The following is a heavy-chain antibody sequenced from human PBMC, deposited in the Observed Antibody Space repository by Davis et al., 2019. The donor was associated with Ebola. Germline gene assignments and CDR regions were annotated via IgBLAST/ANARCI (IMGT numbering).Heavy chain of an antibody. CDR1: GFTFSSYS. D-gene: IGHD1-26*01. J-gene: IGHJ4*02. CDR3: AKVEQPGY. V-gene: IGHV3-21*01. CDR2: ISSSSSYI. Sequence: PGGSLRLSCAASGFTFSSYSMNWVRQAPGKGLEWVSSISSSSSYIYYADSVKGRFTISRDNSKNTLYLQMNSLRAEDTAVYYCAKVEQPGYWGQGTLVTVSS.